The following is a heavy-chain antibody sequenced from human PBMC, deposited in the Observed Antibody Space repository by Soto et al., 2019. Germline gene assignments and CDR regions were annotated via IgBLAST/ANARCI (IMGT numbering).Heavy chain of an antibody. D-gene: IGHD5-12*01. Sequence: GGSLRLSCAAFGFTFSSYAMSWVRQAPGKGLEWVSAISGSGGSTYYADSVKGRFTISRDNSKNTLYLQMNSLRAEDTAVYYCAKGGHRSYIVATVHYNWFDTWGQGTLVTVSS. J-gene: IGHJ5*02. CDR2: ISGSGGST. V-gene: IGHV3-23*01. CDR3: AKGGHRSYIVATVHYNWFDT. CDR1: GFTFSSYA.